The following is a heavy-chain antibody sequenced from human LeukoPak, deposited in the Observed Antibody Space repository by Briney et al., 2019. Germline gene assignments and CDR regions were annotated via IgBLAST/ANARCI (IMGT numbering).Heavy chain of an antibody. V-gene: IGHV4-38-2*02. CDR2: IYPTGST. J-gene: IGHJ5*02. D-gene: IGHD6-13*01. CDR1: GYSISSGYY. CDR3: ARAYSSSWYWNWFDP. Sequence: SETLSLTCTVSGYSISSGYYWGWIRQPPGKGLEWIGNIYPTGSTYYNPSLKSRVTISVDTSKNQFSLKVSSVSAADAAVYYCARAYSSSWYWNWFDPWGQGTLVTVSS.